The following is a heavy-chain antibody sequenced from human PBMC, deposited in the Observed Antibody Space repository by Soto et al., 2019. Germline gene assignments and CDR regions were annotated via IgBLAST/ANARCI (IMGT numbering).Heavy chain of an antibody. CDR3: AKVGPYDSGSYMFRYNWFGP. CDR1: GYTFTSYD. J-gene: IGHJ5*02. D-gene: IGHD3-10*01. V-gene: IGHV1-8*01. Sequence: ASVKVSFKGSGYTFTSYDINWVRQATGQGLEWMGWMNPNSGNTGYAQKFQGRVTMTRDTSISTAYMELSSLRSEDTAVYYCAKVGPYDSGSYMFRYNWFGPWGPGTLVTVSS. CDR2: MNPNSGNT.